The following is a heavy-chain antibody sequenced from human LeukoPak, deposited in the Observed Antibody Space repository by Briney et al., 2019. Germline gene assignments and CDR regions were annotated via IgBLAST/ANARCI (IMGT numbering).Heavy chain of an antibody. CDR3: ERDGGLCVFDI. J-gene: IGHJ3*02. CDR2: ISYDRSNK. CDR1: GFTFSSYA. Sequence: PGGSLRLSCAASGFTFSSYAMHWVRQAPGKGLEWVSVISYDRSNKYYADSVKGRVTISRDNSKNTRYLQMNSLRAEDTGVYYCERDGGLCVFDIWGQETMVSV. D-gene: IGHD3-10*02. V-gene: IGHV3-30-3*01.